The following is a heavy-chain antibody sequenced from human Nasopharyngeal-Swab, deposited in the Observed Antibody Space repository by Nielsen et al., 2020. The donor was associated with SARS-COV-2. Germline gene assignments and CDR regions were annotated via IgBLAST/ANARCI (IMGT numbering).Heavy chain of an antibody. V-gene: IGHV4-34*01. CDR2: INHNGRT. D-gene: IGHD3-22*01. Sequence: PGKGLEWIGEINHNGRTNYNPSLKSRVSISLDPSKNQFSLKLSSVTAADAAAYYCARGKVEVTMIVVVITTGSYYFDYWGRGTLVTVSS. J-gene: IGHJ4*02. CDR3: ARGKVEVTMIVVVITTGSYYFDY.